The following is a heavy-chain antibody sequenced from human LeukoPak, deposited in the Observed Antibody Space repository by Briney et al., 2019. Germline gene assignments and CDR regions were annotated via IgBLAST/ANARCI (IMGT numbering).Heavy chain of an antibody. Sequence: SETLSLTCAVYGGSFSGYYWSWIRQPPGKGLEWIGEINHSGSTNYNPSLKSRVTISVDTSKNQFSLKLSSVTAADTAVYYCARRSGGSYYYYYYMDVWGKGTTVTISS. D-gene: IGHD2-15*01. J-gene: IGHJ6*03. CDR1: GGSFSGYY. CDR2: INHSGST. V-gene: IGHV4-34*01. CDR3: ARRSGGSYYYYYYMDV.